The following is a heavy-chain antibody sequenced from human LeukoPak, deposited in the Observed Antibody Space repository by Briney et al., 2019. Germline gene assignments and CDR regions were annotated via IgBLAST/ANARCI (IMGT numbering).Heavy chain of an antibody. CDR1: GFTVSSNY. CDR2: IYSGGST. CDR3: AREVISTPSYLDY. Sequence: PGGSLRLSCAASGFTVSSNYMSWVRQAPGKGLEWVSVIYSGGSTYYADSVKGRFTMSRDSSKNTLYLQMNSLGADDTAVYYCAREVISTPSYLDYWGQGILVTVSS. J-gene: IGHJ4*02. D-gene: IGHD2-2*01. V-gene: IGHV3-53*01.